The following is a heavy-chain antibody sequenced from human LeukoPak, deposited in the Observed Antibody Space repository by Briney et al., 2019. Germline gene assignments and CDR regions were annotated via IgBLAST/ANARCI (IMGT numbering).Heavy chain of an antibody. Sequence: PSETLSLTCTVSGGSLSSSNNYWGWTRQPPGKGLEWIGSIYYSGSTYYNPSLKSRVTISVDTSKNQFSLKLSSVTAADTAVYYCARYYYYYGMDVWGQGTTVTVSS. CDR2: IYYSGST. V-gene: IGHV4-39*01. CDR3: ARYYYYYGMDV. CDR1: GGSLSSSNNY. J-gene: IGHJ6*02.